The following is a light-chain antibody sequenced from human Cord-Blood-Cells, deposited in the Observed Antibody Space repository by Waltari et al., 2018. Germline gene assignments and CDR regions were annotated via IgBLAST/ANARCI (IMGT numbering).Light chain of an antibody. V-gene: IGKV1-9*01. J-gene: IGKJ2*01. CDR3: QQINSYPYT. CDR1: QGISSY. Sequence: IQLTQSPSSLSASVGDRVTITCRASQGISSYLAWYQQKPRKAPKLLIYAASTLQSGVPSRFSGSGSGTDFTLTISSLQPEDFATYYSQQINSYPYTFGQGTKLEI. CDR2: AAS.